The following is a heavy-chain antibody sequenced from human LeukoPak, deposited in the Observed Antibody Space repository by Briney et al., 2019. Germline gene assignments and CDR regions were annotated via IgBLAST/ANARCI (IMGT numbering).Heavy chain of an antibody. Sequence: GGSLRLSCAASGFTFDDYAMHWVRHAPGKGLVWVTLISGDGGSTYYADSVKGRFTISRDNSKNSLYLQMNSLRTEDTALYYCARSSSWSSNWFDPWGQGTLVTVSS. V-gene: IGHV3-43*02. CDR2: ISGDGGST. D-gene: IGHD6-13*01. J-gene: IGHJ5*02. CDR1: GFTFDDYA. CDR3: ARSSSWSSNWFDP.